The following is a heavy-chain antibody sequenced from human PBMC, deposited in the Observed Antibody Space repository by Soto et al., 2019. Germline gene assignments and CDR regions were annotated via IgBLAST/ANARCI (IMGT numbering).Heavy chain of an antibody. CDR2: IYYTGST. Sequence: QLQLQESGPGLVKPSETLSLACTVSSGSITSDSYNWDWIRQPPGKGLQWIGTIYYTGSTDYNPSPKSRVMISADTSKNQFSLKLNSVTAADTAVYYWARFSGNAFDVWGHGTSVIVSP. CDR1: SGSITSDSYN. CDR3: ARFSGNAFDV. J-gene: IGHJ3*01. V-gene: IGHV4-39*01.